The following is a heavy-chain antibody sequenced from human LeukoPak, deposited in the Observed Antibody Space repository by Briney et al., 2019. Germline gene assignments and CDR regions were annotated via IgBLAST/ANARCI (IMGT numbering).Heavy chain of an antibody. CDR3: ARDQEAFDY. V-gene: IGHV1-46*01. CDR1: GYTFSNYH. Sequence: ASVKVSCKASGYTFSNYHMHWVRQAPGQGLEWMGMIYPRDGSTSYAQKFQGRVTVTRDTSTSTVHMELSGLRSEDTAVYYCARDQEAFDYWGQGTLVTVSS. CDR2: IYPRDGST. J-gene: IGHJ4*02.